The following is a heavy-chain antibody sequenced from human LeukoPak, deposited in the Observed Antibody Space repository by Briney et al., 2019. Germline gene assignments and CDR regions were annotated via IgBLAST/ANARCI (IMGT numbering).Heavy chain of an antibody. J-gene: IGHJ4*02. CDR1: GGSFSGYY. CDR3: ARHGGRYYGSGSYYHFDY. Sequence: SETLSLTCAVYGGSFSGYYWSWIRQPPGKGLEWIGEINHSGSTNYNPSLKSRVTISVDTSKNQFSLKLSSVTAADTAVYYCARHGGRYYGSGSYYHFDYWGQGTLVTVSS. D-gene: IGHD3-10*01. CDR2: INHSGST. V-gene: IGHV4-34*01.